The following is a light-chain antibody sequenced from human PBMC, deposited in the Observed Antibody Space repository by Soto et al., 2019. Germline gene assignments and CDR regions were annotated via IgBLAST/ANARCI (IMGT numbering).Light chain of an antibody. CDR1: TSDVGSYNL. CDR3: SSYAGSGTHVV. V-gene: IGLV2-23*01. Sequence: QSALTQPASVSGSPGQSITISCTGTTSDVGSYNLVSWYQQHPGKVPQLMIYEGTKRPSGVSNRFSGSQSGNTASLTISGRQAEDGAHYYCSSYAGSGTHVVFGGGTKLTVL. J-gene: IGLJ2*01. CDR2: EGT.